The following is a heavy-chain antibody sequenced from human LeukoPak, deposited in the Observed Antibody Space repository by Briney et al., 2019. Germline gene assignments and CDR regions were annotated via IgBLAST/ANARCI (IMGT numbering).Heavy chain of an antibody. J-gene: IGHJ4*02. Sequence: PSETLSLTCTVSGGSISGSGYYWVWIRQPPGKGLEWIATIYYTGSTYYNPSLKSRVTISVDTSKNQFSLRLNSVTAADTAVYYCARDRYSRGSFDYWGQGTLVTVSS. D-gene: IGHD4-11*01. CDR3: ARDRYSRGSFDY. CDR2: IYYTGST. V-gene: IGHV4-39*07. CDR1: GGSISGSGYY.